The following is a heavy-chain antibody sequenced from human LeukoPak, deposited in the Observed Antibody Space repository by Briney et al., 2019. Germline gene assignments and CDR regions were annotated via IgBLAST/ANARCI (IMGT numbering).Heavy chain of an antibody. D-gene: IGHD6-19*01. CDR2: ISYSGST. CDR1: GGSISTYY. J-gene: IGHJ6*02. CDR3: ARESLAWGSGWAYYYYYGMDV. V-gene: IGHV4-59*12. Sequence: SETLSLTCTVSGGSISTYYWSWIRQPPGKGLEWIGYISYSGSTNYNPSLKSRVTISVDTSKNQFSLKLSSVTAADTAVYYCARESLAWGSGWAYYYYYGMDVWGQGTTVTVSS.